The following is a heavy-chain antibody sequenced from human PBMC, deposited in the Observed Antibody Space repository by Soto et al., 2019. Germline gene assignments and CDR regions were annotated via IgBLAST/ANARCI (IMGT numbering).Heavy chain of an antibody. CDR2: IIPYYNTL. J-gene: IGHJ4*02. CDR3: ASVASRWYPYFFDS. V-gene: IGHV1-69*01. CDR1: EGTFNSYA. Sequence: QAQVVQSGAEVRKPGSSVKLSCKASEGTFNSYAIAWVRQAPGQGLEWMGGIIPYYNTLNYAQKFQDRVTITADDSTTTVYMELSSLRSDDTAVYFCASVASRWYPYFFDSWAQGNLVTVSS. D-gene: IGHD6-13*01.